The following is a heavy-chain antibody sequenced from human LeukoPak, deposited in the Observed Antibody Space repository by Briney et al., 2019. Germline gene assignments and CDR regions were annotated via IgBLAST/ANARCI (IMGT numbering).Heavy chain of an antibody. CDR1: GGSISSGGYY. D-gene: IGHD3-10*01. CDR3: AKDVVVVPAARTGYYYGSGSYQAAGG. CDR2: ISGSGGST. V-gene: IGHV3-23*01. Sequence: PSETLSLTYTVSGGSISSGGYYWSWIRQHPGKGLEWVSAISGSGGSTYYADSVKGRFTISRDNSKNTLYLQMNSLRAEDTAVYYCAKDVVVVPAARTGYYYGSGSYQAAGGWGQGTLVTVSS. J-gene: IGHJ4*02.